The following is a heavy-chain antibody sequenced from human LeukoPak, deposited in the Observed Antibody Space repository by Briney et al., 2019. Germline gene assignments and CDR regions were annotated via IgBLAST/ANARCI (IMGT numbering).Heavy chain of an antibody. CDR2: TYYRSKWYS. D-gene: IGHD5-24*01. V-gene: IGHV6-1*01. J-gene: IGHJ3*02. Sequence: SQTLSLTCAISGDSVSSNSTACNWIRQSPSRGLEWLERTYYRSKWYSDYAVSVKSRITINPDTSKNQFSLQLSSVTPEDTAVYYCARGGQGDGYSADETFDIWGQGTMVTVSS. CDR3: ARGGQGDGYSADETFDI. CDR1: GDSVSSNSTA.